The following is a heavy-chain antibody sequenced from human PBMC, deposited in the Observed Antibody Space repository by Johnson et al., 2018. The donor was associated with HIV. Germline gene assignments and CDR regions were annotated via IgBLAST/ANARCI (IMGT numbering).Heavy chain of an antibody. CDR3: ARDLARRGGAAFDI. V-gene: IGHV3-66*01. J-gene: IGHJ3*02. D-gene: IGHD1-26*01. Sequence: VQLVESGGGLAQPGGSLRLSCAASGITVSSNYMSWVRQAPGKGLEWVSVLHSGGSTSYADSVKGRFTISRDNSNNTLHLQMNSLRPEDTAVYYCARDLARRGGAAFDIWGQGTMVTVSS. CDR1: GITVSSNY. CDR2: LHSGGST.